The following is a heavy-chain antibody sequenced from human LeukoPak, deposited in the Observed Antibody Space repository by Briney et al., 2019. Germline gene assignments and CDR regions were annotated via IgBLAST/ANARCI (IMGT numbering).Heavy chain of an antibody. CDR2: IYYSEST. CDR3: ARDGSSVNYWYVDL. D-gene: IGHD3-22*01. CDR1: GGSISSCGYS. V-gene: IGHV4-30-2*01. J-gene: IGHJ2*01. Sequence: SQTLSLTCAVSGGSISSCGYSWSWIRQPPGKGLVWIGYIYYSESTYYNPTLKSQVTISVDRSKNQFSLKLSSVTAADTAVYYCARDGSSVNYWYVDLWGRGTLVTVSS.